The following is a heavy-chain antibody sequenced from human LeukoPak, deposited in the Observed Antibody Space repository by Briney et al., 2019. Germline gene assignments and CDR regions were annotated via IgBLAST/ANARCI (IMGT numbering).Heavy chain of an antibody. CDR3: ARFAVHRRLTVVGQFGLDY. D-gene: IGHD6-19*01. CDR1: GYTFSSYY. CDR2: ISAYNGNT. J-gene: IGHJ4*02. V-gene: IGHV1-18*04. Sequence: ASVKVSCKASGYTFSSYYVHWVRQAPGQGLEWMGWISAYNGNTNYAQKLQGRVTMTTDTSTSTAYMELSRLRSDDTAVYYCARFAVHRRLTVVGQFGLDYWGQGTLVTVSS.